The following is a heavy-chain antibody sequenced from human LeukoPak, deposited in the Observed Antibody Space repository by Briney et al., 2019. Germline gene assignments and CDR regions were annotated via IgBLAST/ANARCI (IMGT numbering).Heavy chain of an antibody. D-gene: IGHD6-13*01. CDR1: GYTFTSYG. V-gene: IGHV1-18*01. J-gene: IGHJ3*02. CDR3: ARIGVSRAAAGRYTDAFDI. CDR2: ISAYNGNT. Sequence: ASVKVSCKASGYTFTSYGISWVRQAPGQGLEWMGWISAYNGNTNYAQELQGRVTMTTDTSTSTAYMELRSLRSDDTAVYYCARIGVSRAAAGRYTDAFDIWGQGTVVTVSS.